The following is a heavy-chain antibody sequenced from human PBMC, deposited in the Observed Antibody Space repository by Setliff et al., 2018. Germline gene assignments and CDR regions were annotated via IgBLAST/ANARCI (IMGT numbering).Heavy chain of an antibody. Sequence: ASVKVSCKASGYSFPSYGINWVRQAPGQGLEWMGWINTNTGNPTYAQDFTGRFVFSLDTSVSTAYLQISSLKPEDTAVYYCARDLGYCSRTSCHGDWFDPWGQGTLVTVSS. V-gene: IGHV7-4-1*02. CDR2: INTNTGNP. D-gene: IGHD2-2*01. J-gene: IGHJ5*02. CDR3: ARDLGYCSRTSCHGDWFDP. CDR1: GYSFPSYG.